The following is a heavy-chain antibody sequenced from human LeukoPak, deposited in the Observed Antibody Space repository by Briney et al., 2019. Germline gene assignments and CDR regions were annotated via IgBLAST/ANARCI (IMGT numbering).Heavy chain of an antibody. D-gene: IGHD2-2*01. Sequence: ASVKVSCKASGYTFTGYFMHWVRQVPGHGLEWMAYINPNTGDTHYAQKFQGRVVVTRDTSIRTAYIELSRLTSDDTAVYYCARETTCGDTSCSHYYWGQGTLVTVSS. CDR3: ARETTCGDTSCSHYY. V-gene: IGHV1-2*02. CDR1: GYTFTGYF. CDR2: INPNTGDT. J-gene: IGHJ4*02.